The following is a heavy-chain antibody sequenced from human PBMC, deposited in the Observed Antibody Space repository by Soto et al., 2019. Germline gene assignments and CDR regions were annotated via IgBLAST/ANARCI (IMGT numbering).Heavy chain of an antibody. CDR3: AKENTVVRDIYNAMDV. V-gene: IGHV3-9*01. Sequence: PGGSLRLSCEASGFIFDDYAMYWVRQAPGKGLEWVSGITWDGNSLGYADSVKGRFTISRDNAKNSLSLEMNSLRDEDTALYYCAKENTVVRDIYNAMDVWGQGTTVTVSS. CDR1: GFIFDDYA. D-gene: IGHD3-10*01. CDR2: ITWDGNSL. J-gene: IGHJ6*02.